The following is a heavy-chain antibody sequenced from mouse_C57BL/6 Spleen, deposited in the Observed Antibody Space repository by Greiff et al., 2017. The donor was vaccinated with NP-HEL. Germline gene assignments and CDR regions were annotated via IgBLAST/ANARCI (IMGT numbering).Heavy chain of an antibody. CDR2: IYPSDSET. D-gene: IGHD3-2*02. CDR1: GYTFTSYW. J-gene: IGHJ4*01. CDR3: ARGGTAQATWDY. V-gene: IGHV1-61*01. Sequence: VQLQQPGAELVRPGSSVKLSCKASGYTFTSYWMDWVKQRPGQGLEWIGNIYPSDSETHYNQKFKDKATLTVDKSSSTADMQLSSLTSEDSAVYYCARGGTAQATWDYWGQGTSVTVSS.